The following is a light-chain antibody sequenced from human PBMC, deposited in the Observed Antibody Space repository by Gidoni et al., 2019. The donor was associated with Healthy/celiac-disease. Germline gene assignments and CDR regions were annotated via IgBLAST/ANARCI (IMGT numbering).Light chain of an antibody. CDR3: CSYAGSSTRV. V-gene: IGLV2-23*02. Sequence: SALTQPASVSGSPGHAITSSGTGTSSDVGSYNLVSWYQQHPDNSPQLMIYEVSHRPSGVSNRFSGSNSGNTASLTISGLQAEDEADYYCCSYAGSSTRVFGGGTKLTVL. J-gene: IGLJ3*02. CDR1: SSDVGSYNL. CDR2: EVS.